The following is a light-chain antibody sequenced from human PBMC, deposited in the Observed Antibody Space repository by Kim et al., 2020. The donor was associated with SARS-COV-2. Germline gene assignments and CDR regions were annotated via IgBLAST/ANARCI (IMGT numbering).Light chain of an antibody. CDR2: EDN. V-gene: IGLV3-1*01. CDR3: QAWDTSTVV. Sequence: GSPGQTASITCSGNKLGDKYACWYQQKPGQSPVLVIYEDNKRPSGIPERFSGSNSGNTATLTISGTQAMDEADYYCQAWDTSTVVFGGGTQLTVL. J-gene: IGLJ2*01. CDR1: KLGDKY.